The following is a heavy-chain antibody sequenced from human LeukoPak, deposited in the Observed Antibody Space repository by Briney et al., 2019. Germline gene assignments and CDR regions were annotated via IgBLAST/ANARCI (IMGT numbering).Heavy chain of an antibody. V-gene: IGHV3-33*06. J-gene: IGHJ4*02. CDR1: GFTFSSYG. Sequence: GGSLRLSCAASGFTFSSYGMHWARQAPGKGLEWGAVIWYDGSNKYYADSVKGRLTISRDNSKNTLYLQMNSLRAEDTAVYYCAKALTAAGTFDYWGQGTLVTVSS. D-gene: IGHD6-13*01. CDR2: IWYDGSNK. CDR3: AKALTAAGTFDY.